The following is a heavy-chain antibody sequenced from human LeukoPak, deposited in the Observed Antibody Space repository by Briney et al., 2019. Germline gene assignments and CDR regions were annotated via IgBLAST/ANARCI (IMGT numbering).Heavy chain of an antibody. CDR1: GGSISSYY. CDR3: ARGGGYTPYYFDY. Sequence: SETLSLTCTVSGGSISSYYWSWIRQPPGKGLEWIGYIYYSGSTNYNPSLKSRVTIPVDTSKNQFPLKLSSVTAADTAVYYCARGGGYTPYYFDYWGQGTLVTVSS. D-gene: IGHD1-26*01. CDR2: IYYSGST. V-gene: IGHV4-59*01. J-gene: IGHJ4*02.